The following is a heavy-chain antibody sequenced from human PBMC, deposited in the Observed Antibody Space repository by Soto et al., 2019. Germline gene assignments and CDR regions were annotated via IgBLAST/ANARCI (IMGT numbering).Heavy chain of an antibody. CDR3: ARDHIAAAGTVYFPH. CDR2: ISAYNGNT. J-gene: IGHJ1*01. D-gene: IGHD6-13*01. V-gene: IGHV1-18*01. Sequence: ASLKGSCKASGYTFTSYGISWVRQAPGQGLEWMGWISAYNGNTNYAQKLQGRVTITTDTSTSTAYMELRSLRSDDTAVYYCARDHIAAAGTVYFPHWGKGTLVPVSP. CDR1: GYTFTSYG.